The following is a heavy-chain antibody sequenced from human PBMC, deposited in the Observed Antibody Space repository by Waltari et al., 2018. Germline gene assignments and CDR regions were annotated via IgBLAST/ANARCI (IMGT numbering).Heavy chain of an antibody. Sequence: QVQLQESGPGLVKPSETLSLTCAVSGYSISSGYYWGWIRQPPGKGLEWIGSIYHSGSTYYNPSLKSRVTISVDTSKNQFSLKLSSVTAADTAVYYCARVGVNLRFLEWPYPPVDWGQGTLVTVSS. CDR1: GYSISSGYY. V-gene: IGHV4-38-2*01. J-gene: IGHJ4*02. D-gene: IGHD3-3*01. CDR3: ARVGVNLRFLEWPYPPVD. CDR2: IYHSGST.